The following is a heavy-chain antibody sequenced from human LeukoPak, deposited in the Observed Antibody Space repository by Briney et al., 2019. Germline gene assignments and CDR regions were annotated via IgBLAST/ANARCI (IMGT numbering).Heavy chain of an antibody. CDR1: GYTFTNQD. CDR2: INPDNGDT. D-gene: IGHD1-14*01. Sequence: ASVKVSCKASGYTFTNQDMHWVRQAPGQRLEWIGCINPDNGDTKYSQEFRGRVTITRDTSATTAYMELSSLRSEDMAVYYCTLYNYWGQGTLVTVSS. J-gene: IGHJ4*02. V-gene: IGHV1-3*03. CDR3: TLYNY.